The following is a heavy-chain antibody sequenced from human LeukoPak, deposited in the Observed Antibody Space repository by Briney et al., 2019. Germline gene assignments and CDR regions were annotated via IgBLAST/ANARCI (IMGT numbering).Heavy chain of an antibody. V-gene: IGHV3-74*01. J-gene: IGHJ4*02. D-gene: IGHD3-10*01. CDR3: ARSKITMVRGVMDY. Sequence: GGPLRLSCAASGFTFSSYWMHWVRKAPGKGLVGVSRINSDGSSSSYADSVKGRFTISRDNAKNTLYLQMNSLRAEDTAVYYCARSKITMVRGVMDYWGQGTLVTVSS. CDR2: INSDGSSS. CDR1: GFTFSSYW.